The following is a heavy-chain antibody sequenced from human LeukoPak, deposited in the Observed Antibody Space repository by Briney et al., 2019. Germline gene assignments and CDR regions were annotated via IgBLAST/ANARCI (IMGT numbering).Heavy chain of an antibody. Sequence: PGGSLRLSCAASAFTFSTYSMHWVRQAPGKGLEWVSSISSSSTYMYYADSVKGRFTISRDNAQNSLFLQMSSLRADDTAVYFCARDTMFRGVSNWFDPWGQGTLVTVSS. J-gene: IGHJ5*02. CDR1: AFTFSTYS. D-gene: IGHD3-10*01. CDR3: ARDTMFRGVSNWFDP. V-gene: IGHV3-21*01. CDR2: ISSSSTYM.